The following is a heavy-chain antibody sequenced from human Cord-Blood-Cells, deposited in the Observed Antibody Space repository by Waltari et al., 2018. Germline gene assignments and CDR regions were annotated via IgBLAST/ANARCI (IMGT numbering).Heavy chain of an antibody. D-gene: IGHD6-13*01. J-gene: IGHJ3*02. CDR1: GFTFSSSA. CDR2: ISYDGSNK. CDR3: ARVLAARGAFDI. Sequence: QVQLVESGGGVVQPGRSLRLSCAASGFTFSSSAMHWFRQAPGKGLEWVAVISYDGSNKYYADSVKGRFTISRDNSKNTLYLQMNSLRAEDTAVYYCARVLAARGAFDIWGQGTMVTVSS. V-gene: IGHV3-30-3*01.